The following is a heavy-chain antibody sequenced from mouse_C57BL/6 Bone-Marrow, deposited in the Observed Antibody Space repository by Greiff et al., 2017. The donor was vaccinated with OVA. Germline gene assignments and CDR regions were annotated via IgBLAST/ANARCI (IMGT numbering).Heavy chain of an antibody. D-gene: IGHD1-1*01. V-gene: IGHV1-81*01. CDR2: IYPRSGNT. Sequence: QVQLQQSGAELARPGASVKLSCKASGYTFTSYGISWVKQRTGQGLEWIGEIYPRSGNTYYNEKFKGKATLTADKSSSTAYMELRSLTSEDSAVYFCARKSLLLRYYFDYCGQGTTLTVSS. J-gene: IGHJ2*01. CDR1: GYTFTSYG. CDR3: ARKSLLLRYYFDY.